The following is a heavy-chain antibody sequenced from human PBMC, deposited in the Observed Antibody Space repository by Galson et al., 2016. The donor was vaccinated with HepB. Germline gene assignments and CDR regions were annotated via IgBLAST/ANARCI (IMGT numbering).Heavy chain of an antibody. Sequence: SETLSLTCTVSSGFISTYSWSWIRQPPGKGLEWLGYIYHSGTTNYNPSLKSRVTISIDTAKNQFSLQLSSVTAADTAVYYCAALLASGYGTGRLDYWGQGTPVAVSS. CDR3: AALLASGYGTGRLDY. CDR2: IYHSGTT. V-gene: IGHV4-59*01. J-gene: IGHJ4*02. D-gene: IGHD3-9*01. CDR1: SGFISTYS.